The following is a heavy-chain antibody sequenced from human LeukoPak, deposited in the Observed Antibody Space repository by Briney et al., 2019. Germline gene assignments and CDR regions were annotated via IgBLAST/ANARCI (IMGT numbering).Heavy chain of an antibody. J-gene: IGHJ3*02. Sequence: ASVKVSCKVSGYTLTELSMHWVRQAPGKGLEWMGGFDPEDGETIYAQKFQGRVTMTEDTSTDTAYMELSSLRSEDTAVYYCATSAGSGSYSWFAFDIWGQGKMVTVSS. CDR1: GYTLTELS. CDR2: FDPEDGET. CDR3: ATSAGSGSYSWFAFDI. V-gene: IGHV1-24*01. D-gene: IGHD3-10*01.